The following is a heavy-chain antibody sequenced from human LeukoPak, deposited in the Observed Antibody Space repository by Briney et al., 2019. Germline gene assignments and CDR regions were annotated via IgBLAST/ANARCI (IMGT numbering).Heavy chain of an antibody. CDR1: GFSFRYDW. Sequence: GGSLRLSCVASGFSFRYDWLHWVRQAPGKGLEWVSYIHHDGTSIAYADSVKGRFSISRDDARNIMYLQLNSLRVEDTAVYFCARDFGRHGDSHGLDAWGQGTTVTVSS. J-gene: IGHJ6*02. V-gene: IGHV3-74*01. CDR2: IHHDGTSI. CDR3: ARDFGRHGDSHGLDA. D-gene: IGHD2-21*02.